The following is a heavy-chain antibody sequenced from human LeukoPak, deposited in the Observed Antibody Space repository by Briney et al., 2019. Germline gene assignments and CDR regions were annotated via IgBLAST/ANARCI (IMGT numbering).Heavy chain of an antibody. CDR3: TYSSSWSVY. J-gene: IGHJ4*02. D-gene: IGHD6-13*01. Sequence: GGSLRLSCAASGFTFSGSAMHWVRQASGKGLEWVGRIRSKANSYATAYAASVKGRFTISRDDSKNTAYLQMNSLKTEDTAVYYCTYSSSWSVYWGQGTLVIVSS. CDR1: GFTFSGSA. CDR2: IRSKANSYAT. V-gene: IGHV3-73*01.